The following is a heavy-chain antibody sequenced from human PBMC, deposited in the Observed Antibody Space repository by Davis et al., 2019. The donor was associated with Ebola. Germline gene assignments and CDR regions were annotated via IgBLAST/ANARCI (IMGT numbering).Heavy chain of an antibody. CDR2: IYYSGST. CDR3: ARAARYNWNHGRFDP. V-gene: IGHV4-61*08. CDR1: GGSISSFGHY. J-gene: IGHJ5*02. Sequence: SETLSLTCTVSGGSISSFGHYWSWIRQPPGKGLEWIGYIYYSGSTTYNPSLRSRVTISVDTSKTQFSLKVNSVTAADTAVYYCARAARYNWNHGRFDPWGQGTLVTVSS. D-gene: IGHD1-20*01.